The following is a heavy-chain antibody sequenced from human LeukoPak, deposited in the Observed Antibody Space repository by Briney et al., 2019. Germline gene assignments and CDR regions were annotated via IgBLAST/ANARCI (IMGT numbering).Heavy chain of an antibody. CDR3: ARGSKGGYCSGGSCLAFDI. J-gene: IGHJ3*02. CDR2: IYYSGST. V-gene: IGHV4-31*03. CDR1: GGSISSGGYY. Sequence: TSQTLSLTCTVSGGSISSGGYYWSWIRQHPGKGLEWIGYIYYSGSTYYNPSLKSRVTIPVDTSKNQFSLKLSSVTAADTAVYYCARGSKGGYCSGGSCLAFDIWGQGTMVTVSS. D-gene: IGHD2-15*01.